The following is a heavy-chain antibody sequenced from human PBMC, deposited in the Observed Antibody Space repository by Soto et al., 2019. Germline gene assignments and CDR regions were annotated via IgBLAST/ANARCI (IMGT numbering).Heavy chain of an antibody. V-gene: IGHV1-58*02. D-gene: IGHD2-2*02. CDR1: GFTFTSSA. J-gene: IGHJ4*02. CDR3: AAVPYFCSSTSCYIRLGKFDY. Sequence: SVKVSCKASGFTFTSSAMQWVRQARGQRLEWIGWIVVGSGNTNYAQKFQERVTITRDMSTSTAYMELSSLRSEDTAVYYCAAVPYFCSSTSCYIRLGKFDYWGQGTLVTVS. CDR2: IVVGSGNT.